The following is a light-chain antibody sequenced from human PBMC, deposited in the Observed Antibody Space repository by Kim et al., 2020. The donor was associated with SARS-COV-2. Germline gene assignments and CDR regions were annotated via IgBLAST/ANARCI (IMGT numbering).Light chain of an antibody. J-gene: IGKJ1*01. CDR1: QTVTSNY. CDR2: GAS. Sequence: EIVLTQSPGTLSLSPGERATLSCRASQTVTSNYLAWYQQKPGQAPRLLIYGASSRATGISDRFSGSGSGTDFTLTISRLEPEYFAVYYCQQYGGSPATFGQGTKVDIK. V-gene: IGKV3-20*01. CDR3: QQYGGSPAT.